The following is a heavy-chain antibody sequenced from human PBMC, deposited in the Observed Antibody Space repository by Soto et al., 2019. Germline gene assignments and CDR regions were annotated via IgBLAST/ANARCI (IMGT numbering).Heavy chain of an antibody. D-gene: IGHD3-9*01. CDR3: ASSQYYDILTGYYSPYYYYGMDV. CDR2: INAGNGNT. V-gene: IGHV1-3*01. CDR1: GYTFTSYA. Sequence: ASVKVSCKASGYTFTSYAMHWVRQAPGQRLEWMGCINAGNGNTKYSQKFQGRVTITRDTSASTAYMELSSLRSEDTAVYYCASSQYYDILTGYYSPYYYYGMDVWGQGTTVTVSS. J-gene: IGHJ6*02.